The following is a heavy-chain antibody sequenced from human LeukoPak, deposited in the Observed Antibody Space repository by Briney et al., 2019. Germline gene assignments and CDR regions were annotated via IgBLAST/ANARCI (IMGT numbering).Heavy chain of an antibody. D-gene: IGHD1-26*01. CDR1: GFTFSSYG. Sequence: GGSLRLSCAASGFTFSSYGMHWVCQAPGKGLEWVAVIWYDGSNKYYADSVKGRFTISRDNSKNTLYLQMNSLRAGDTAVYYCARDGYSGSAYSFDYWGQGTLVTVSS. V-gene: IGHV3-33*01. J-gene: IGHJ4*02. CDR3: ARDGYSGSAYSFDY. CDR2: IWYDGSNK.